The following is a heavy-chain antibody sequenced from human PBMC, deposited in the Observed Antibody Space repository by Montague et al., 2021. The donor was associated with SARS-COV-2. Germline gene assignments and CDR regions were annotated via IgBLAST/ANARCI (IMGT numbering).Heavy chain of an antibody. CDR2: TNYRSKWTS. CDR3: VRDTGSAQAGFDA. D-gene: IGHD4-17*01. J-gene: IGHJ4*02. CDR1: GDSVWSNTAA. V-gene: IGHV6-1*01. Sequence: CAISGDSVWSNTAAWNWIRQSPSGGLGWLGRTNYRSKWTSDYATSVEGRISIDPDTSKNQFLLHLRSVTPEDTGVYYCVRDTGSAQAGFDAWGQGTLVTVSS.